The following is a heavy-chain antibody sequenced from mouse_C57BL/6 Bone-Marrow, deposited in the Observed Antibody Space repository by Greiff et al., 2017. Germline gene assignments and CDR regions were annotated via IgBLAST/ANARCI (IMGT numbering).Heavy chain of an antibody. V-gene: IGHV5-15*01. J-gene: IGHJ1*03. CDR2: ISNLAYSI. CDR1: GFPFSDYG. CDR3: ARQRGNYWYFDV. D-gene: IGHD2-1*01. Sequence: DVMLVESGGGLVQPGGSLKLSCAASGFPFSDYGMAWVRQAPRKGPEWVAFISNLAYSIYYADTVTGRFTISRENAKNTLYLEMSSLRSEDTAMYYCARQRGNYWYFDVWGTGTTVTVSS.